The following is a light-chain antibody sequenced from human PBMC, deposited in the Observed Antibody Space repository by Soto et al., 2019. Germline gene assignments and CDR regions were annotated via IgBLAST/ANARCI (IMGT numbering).Light chain of an antibody. CDR1: SSNIGNNA. V-gene: IGLV1-36*01. Sequence: QSVLTQPPSVSEAPRQRVTISCSGSSSNIGNNAVNWYQQLPGKAPKLLIYYDDLLPSGVSDRFSGSKSGTSASLAISGPRSGDGLDYSCAPWDATLNVKGFAGGTNPTV. CDR3: APWDATLNVKG. J-gene: IGLJ3*02. CDR2: YDD.